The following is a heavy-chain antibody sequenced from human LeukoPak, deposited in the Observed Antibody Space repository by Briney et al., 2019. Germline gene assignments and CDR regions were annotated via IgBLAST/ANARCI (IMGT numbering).Heavy chain of an antibody. CDR2: IDPSDSYT. CDR1: GYSFTSYW. CDR3: ATSHYGSGSYYSI. J-gene: IGHJ4*02. Sequence: GESLRNSCKGSGYSFTSYWISWVRQMPGKGLEWVGRIDPSDSYTNYSPSFQGHVTISADKSISTAYLQWSSLKASDTAMYYCATSHYGSGSYYSIWGQGTLVTVSS. D-gene: IGHD3-10*01. V-gene: IGHV5-10-1*01.